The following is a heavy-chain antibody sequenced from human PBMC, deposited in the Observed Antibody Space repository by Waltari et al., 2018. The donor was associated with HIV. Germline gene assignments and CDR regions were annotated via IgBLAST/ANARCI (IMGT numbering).Heavy chain of an antibody. CDR1: GGSFSGYY. V-gene: IGHV4-34*01. CDR2: INHSGST. Sequence: QVQLQQWGAGLLKPSETLSLTCAVYGGSFSGYYWSWIRQPPGKGLEWIGEINHSGSTNYNPSLKSRVTISVDTSKNQFSLKLSSVTAADTAVYYCARLTYYYDSSGYYYGGAFDIWGQGTMVTVSS. J-gene: IGHJ3*02. CDR3: ARLTYYYDSSGYYYGGAFDI. D-gene: IGHD3-22*01.